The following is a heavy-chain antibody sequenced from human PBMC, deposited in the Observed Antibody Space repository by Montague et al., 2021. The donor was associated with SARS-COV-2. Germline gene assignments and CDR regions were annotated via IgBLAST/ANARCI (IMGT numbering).Heavy chain of an antibody. V-gene: IGHV4-59*02. CDR3: ARETMTADAVAI. J-gene: IGHJ3*02. CDR1: GDSVGSSD. Sequence: SETLSLTCTVSGDSVGSSDWGWIRQSPGKGLEWIGSFYSVGSTDYDPSLKSRATMSRDTSKNQFSLKVRSVTAADTAVYYCARETMTADAVAIWGQGTMVTVSS. CDR2: FYSVGST. D-gene: IGHD1-14*01.